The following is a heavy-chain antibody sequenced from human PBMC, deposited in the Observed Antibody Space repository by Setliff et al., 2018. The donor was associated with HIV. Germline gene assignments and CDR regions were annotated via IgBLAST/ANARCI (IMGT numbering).Heavy chain of an antibody. CDR1: GFIVTDYG. Sequence: PGGSLRLSCAASGFIVTDYGMTWVRQAPGKGLEGVSAIIESGGTFYTDSVKGRFTISRDNAKNSLYLQMNSLRAEDTALYYCARVGYSTGWYNWFDPWGQGTRVTVSS. J-gene: IGHJ5*02. V-gene: IGHV3-20*04. D-gene: IGHD6-19*01. CDR3: ARVGYSTGWYNWFDP. CDR2: IIESGGT.